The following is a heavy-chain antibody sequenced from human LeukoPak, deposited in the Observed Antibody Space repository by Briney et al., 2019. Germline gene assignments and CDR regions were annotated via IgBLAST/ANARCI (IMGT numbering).Heavy chain of an antibody. CDR3: ARGSIDGVTATPLGY. J-gene: IGHJ4*02. CDR1: GFIFSNSA. Sequence: PGGSLRLSCAASGFIFSNSAMNWVRQAPGKGLEWVAVISYDGSNKYYADSVKGRFTISRDNSKNTLYLQMNSLRAEDTAVYYCARGSIDGVTATPLGYWGQGTLATVSS. CDR2: ISYDGSNK. V-gene: IGHV3-30-3*01. D-gene: IGHD2-21*02.